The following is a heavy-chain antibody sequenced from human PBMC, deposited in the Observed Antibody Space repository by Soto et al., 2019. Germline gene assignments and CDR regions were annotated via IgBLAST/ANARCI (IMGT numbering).Heavy chain of an antibody. V-gene: IGHV4-39*02. CDR1: GGSISSSSYY. D-gene: IGHD2-15*01. J-gene: IGHJ3*02. Sequence: SETLSLTCTVSGGSISSSSYYWGWIRQPPGKGLEWIGSIYYSGSTYYNPSLKSRVTISVDTSKNQFSLKLGSVTAADTAVYYCAREGVGAATPLRFSGGSYIDAFDIWGQGTMVTVSS. CDR3: AREGVGAATPLRFSGGSYIDAFDI. CDR2: IYYSGST.